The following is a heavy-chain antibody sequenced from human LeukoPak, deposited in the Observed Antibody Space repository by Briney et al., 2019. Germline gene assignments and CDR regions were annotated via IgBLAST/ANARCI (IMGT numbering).Heavy chain of an antibody. CDR2: INPNSGGT. J-gene: IGHJ4*02. D-gene: IGHD4-11*01. CDR3: ARVVKPLWEATVTPLHY. Sequence: ASVKVSCKASGYTFTGYYMHWVRQAPGQGLEWMGWINPNSGGTNYAQKFQGRVTMTRDTSISTAYTELSRLRSDDTAVYYCARVVKPLWEATVTPLHYWGQGTLVTVSS. V-gene: IGHV1-2*02. CDR1: GYTFTGYY.